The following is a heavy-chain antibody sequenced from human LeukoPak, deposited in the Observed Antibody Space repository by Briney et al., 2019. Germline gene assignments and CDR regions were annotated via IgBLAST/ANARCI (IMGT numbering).Heavy chain of an antibody. V-gene: IGHV3-48*03. Sequence: GGSLRLSCAASGFTFSSYEMNWVRQAPGKGLEWVSYISSSGSTIYYADSVKGRFTISRDNAKNSLYLQMNSLRAEDTAVYYCARDQYYYDSSGYYHKTEFDPWGQGTLVTVSS. CDR2: ISSSGSTI. D-gene: IGHD3-22*01. CDR1: GFTFSSYE. J-gene: IGHJ5*02. CDR3: ARDQYYYDSSGYYHKTEFDP.